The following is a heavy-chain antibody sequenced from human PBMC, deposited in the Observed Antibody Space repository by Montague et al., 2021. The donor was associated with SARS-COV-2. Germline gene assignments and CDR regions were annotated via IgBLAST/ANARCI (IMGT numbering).Heavy chain of an antibody. CDR3: ARDSSSGSDWYYYYGMDV. V-gene: IGHV3-33*01. CDR1: GFTFSSYD. J-gene: IGHJ6*02. D-gene: IGHD6-13*01. CDR2: IWYDGSKN. Sequence: SLRLSCAASGFTFSSYDMHWVRQAPGKGLEWVAIIWYDGSKNYYADSVKGRFTISRDNSKNTLYLQMNTLRAEDTAAYYCARDSSSGSDWYYYYGMDVWGQGTTVTVSS.